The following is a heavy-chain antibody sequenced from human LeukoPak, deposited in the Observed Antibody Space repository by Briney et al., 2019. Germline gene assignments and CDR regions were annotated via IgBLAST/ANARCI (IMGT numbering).Heavy chain of an antibody. CDR3: AKAMAGTEGFDY. V-gene: IGHV3-9*01. CDR2: ISWNSGSI. CDR1: GFTFDDYA. J-gene: IGHJ4*02. Sequence: PGRSLRLSCAASGFTFDDYAMHLVRQAPGKGLEWVSGISWNSGSIGYADSVKGRFTISRDNAKNSLYLQMNSLRAEDTALYYCAKAMAGTEGFDYWGQGTLVTVSS. D-gene: IGHD6-19*01.